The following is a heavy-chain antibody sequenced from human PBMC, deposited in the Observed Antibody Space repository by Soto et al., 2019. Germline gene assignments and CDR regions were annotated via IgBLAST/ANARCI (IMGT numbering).Heavy chain of an antibody. CDR1: GGSISSYY. Sequence: QVQLQESGPGLVKPSETLSLTCTVSGGSISSYYWSWIRQPPGKGLEWIGYIYYSGSTNYNPSLKSRVTISVDTSKNQFSLKLSSVTAADTAVYYCARLSEEQWLVLDYWGQGTLVTVSS. J-gene: IGHJ4*02. D-gene: IGHD6-19*01. V-gene: IGHV4-59*08. CDR3: ARLSEEQWLVLDY. CDR2: IYYSGST.